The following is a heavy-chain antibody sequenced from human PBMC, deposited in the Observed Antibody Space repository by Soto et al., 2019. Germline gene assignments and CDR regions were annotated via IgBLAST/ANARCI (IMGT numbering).Heavy chain of an antibody. CDR2: IYYSGST. CDR3: ARGHPYYFDY. V-gene: IGHV4-31*03. CDR1: GGSISSGGYY. Sequence: SETLSLTCTVSGGSISSGGYYWSWIRQHPGKGLEWIGYIYYSGSTYYNPSLKSRVTISVDTSKNQFSLKLSSVTAADTAVYYCARGHPYYFDYWGQGTLVTVSS. J-gene: IGHJ4*02.